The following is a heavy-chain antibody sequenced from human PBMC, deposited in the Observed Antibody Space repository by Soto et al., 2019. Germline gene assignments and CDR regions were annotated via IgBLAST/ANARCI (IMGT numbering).Heavy chain of an antibody. J-gene: IGHJ3*02. CDR1: GFTFSSYW. V-gene: IGHV3-7*01. CDR3: ARSLGWRDAFDI. Sequence: PGGSLRLSCAASGFTFSSYWMGWVRQAPGKGLEWVANIKQDGSEEYYADSVKGRFTISRDDAKNSLSLQMNSLRAEDTAVYYCARSLGWRDAFDIWGQGTMVT. CDR2: IKQDGSEE. D-gene: IGHD6-19*01.